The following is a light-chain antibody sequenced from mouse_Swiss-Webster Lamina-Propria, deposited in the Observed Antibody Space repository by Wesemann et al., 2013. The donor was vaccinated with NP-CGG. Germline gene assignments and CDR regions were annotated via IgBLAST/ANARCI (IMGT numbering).Light chain of an antibody. Sequence: QIVLTQSPAIMSASPGEKVTMTCSASSSVSYMHWYQQKSGTSPKRWIYDTSKLASGVPARFSGSGSGTSYSLTISRVEAEDAATYYCQQWSSNPLTFGAGTKLELK. V-gene: IGKV4-59*01. CDR3: QQWSSNPLT. J-gene: IGKJ5*01. CDR1: SSVSY. CDR2: DTS.